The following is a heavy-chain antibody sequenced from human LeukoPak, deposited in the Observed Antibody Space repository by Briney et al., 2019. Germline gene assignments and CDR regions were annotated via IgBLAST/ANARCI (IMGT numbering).Heavy chain of an antibody. J-gene: IGHJ6*02. D-gene: IGHD3-10*01. CDR3: ARDLATYGSGNYYYYGMDV. CDR1: GFTVSSNY. V-gene: IGHV3-66*01. CDR2: IYSGGRT. Sequence: PGGSLRLSCAASGFTVSSNYVSWVRQAPGKGLEWVSVIYSGGRTYYADSVKGRFTISRDNSKNTLYLQMNSLRAEDTAVYYCARDLATYGSGNYYYYGMDVWGQGTTVTVSS.